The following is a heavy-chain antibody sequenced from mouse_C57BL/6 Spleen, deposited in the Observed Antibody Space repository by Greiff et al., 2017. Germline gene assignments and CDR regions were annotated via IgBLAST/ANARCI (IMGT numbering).Heavy chain of an antibody. J-gene: IGHJ2*01. V-gene: IGHV1-59*01. Sequence: VQLQQPGAELVRPGTSVKLSCKASGYTFTSYWMHWVKQRPGQGLEWIGVIDPSDSYTNYNQKFKGKATLTVDTSSSTAYMQLSSLTSEDSAVYYCANMVTTVSYLDYWGQGTTLTVSS. D-gene: IGHD2-2*01. CDR2: IDPSDSYT. CDR3: ANMVTTVSYLDY. CDR1: GYTFTSYW.